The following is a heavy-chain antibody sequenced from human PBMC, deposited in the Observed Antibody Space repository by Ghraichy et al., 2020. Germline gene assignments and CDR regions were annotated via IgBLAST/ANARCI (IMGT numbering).Heavy chain of an antibody. CDR3: ARGDYDYYGMDV. CDR2: IYYSGST. J-gene: IGHJ6*02. Sequence: SETLSPTCTVSGGSISSGGYYWSWIRQHPGKGLEWIGYIYYSGSTYYNPSLKSRVTISVDTSKNQFSLKLSSVTAADTAVYYCARGDYDYYGMDVWGQGTTVTVPS. V-gene: IGHV4-31*03. CDR1: GGSISSGGYY. D-gene: IGHD2-21*01.